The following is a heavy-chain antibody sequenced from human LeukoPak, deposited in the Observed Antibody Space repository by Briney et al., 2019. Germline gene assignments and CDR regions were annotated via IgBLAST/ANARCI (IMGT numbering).Heavy chain of an antibody. J-gene: IGHJ4*02. CDR1: GGSISSGGYY. Sequence: SETLSLTCTVSGGSISSGGYYWSWIRQHPGKGLEWIGYIYYSGSTNYNSSLKSRVTISVDTSKNQFPLKLSSVTAADTAVYYCARQSISGSSLSYFDYWGQGTLVNVSS. CDR3: ARQSISGSSLSYFDY. V-gene: IGHV4-31*02. D-gene: IGHD3-22*01. CDR2: IYYSGST.